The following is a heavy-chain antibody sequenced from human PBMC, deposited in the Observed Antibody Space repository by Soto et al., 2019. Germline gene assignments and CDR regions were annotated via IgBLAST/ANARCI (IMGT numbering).Heavy chain of an antibody. D-gene: IGHD6-6*01. CDR2: IDNDGIST. CDR1: GFTFSTYW. V-gene: IGHV3-74*01. CDR3: ARGASASGGYYYSVMDV. J-gene: IGHJ6*02. Sequence: GGSLRLSCAASGFTFSTYWMHWVRQVPGKGLVWVSHIDNDGISTTYADSVKGRFTISRDNSKNTLYLQMNSLRAEDTAVYYCARGASASGGYYYSVMDVWGQGTTVTVSS.